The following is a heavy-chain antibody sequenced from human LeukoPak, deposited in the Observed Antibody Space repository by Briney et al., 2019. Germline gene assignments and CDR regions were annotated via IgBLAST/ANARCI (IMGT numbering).Heavy chain of an antibody. D-gene: IGHD3-22*01. Sequence: GGSLRLSCATSGFTFSSYAMSWVRQAPGKGLEWVSAISGSGGSTYYADSVKGRFTISRDNSKNTLYLQMNSLRAEDTAVYYCAKGLVVITLFDYWGQGTLVTVSS. V-gene: IGHV3-23*01. J-gene: IGHJ4*02. CDR2: ISGSGGST. CDR3: AKGLVVITLFDY. CDR1: GFTFSSYA.